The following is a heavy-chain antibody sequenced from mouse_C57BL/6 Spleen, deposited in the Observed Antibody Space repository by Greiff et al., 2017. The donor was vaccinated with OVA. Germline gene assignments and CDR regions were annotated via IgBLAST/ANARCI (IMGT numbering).Heavy chain of an antibody. CDR3: ARGGAQATYDY. V-gene: IGHV1-82*01. J-gene: IGHJ2*01. Sequence: VQGVESGPELVKPGASVKISCKASGYAFSSSWMNWVKQRPGKGLEWIGRIYPGDGDTNYNGKFKGKATLTADKSSSTAYMQLSSLTSEDSAVYFCARGGAQATYDYWGQGTTLTVSS. CDR1: GYAFSSSW. CDR2: IYPGDGDT. D-gene: IGHD3-2*02.